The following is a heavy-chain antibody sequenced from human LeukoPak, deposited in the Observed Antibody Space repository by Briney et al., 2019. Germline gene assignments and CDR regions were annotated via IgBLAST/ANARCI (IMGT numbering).Heavy chain of an antibody. D-gene: IGHD5-24*01. J-gene: IGHJ5*02. CDR3: ASQIVEMATNWFDP. V-gene: IGHV3-23*01. CDR2: ISGSGGST. Sequence: GGSLRLSCAASGSTFSSYAMSWVRQAPGKGLEWVSAISGSGGSTYYADSVKGRFTISRDNSKNTLYLQMNSLRAEDTAVYYCASQIVEMATNWFDPWGQGTLVTVSS. CDR1: GSTFSSYA.